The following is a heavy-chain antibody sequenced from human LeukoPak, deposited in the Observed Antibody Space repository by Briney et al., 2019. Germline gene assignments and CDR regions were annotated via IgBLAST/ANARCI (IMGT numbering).Heavy chain of an antibody. CDR1: GFTVSTNY. D-gene: IGHD3-22*01. V-gene: IGHV3-66*02. CDR2: IYSGDST. CDR3: AREAYYHDSSGYSYPDY. Sequence: GGSLILSCAASGFTVSTNYMSWVRQAPGMGLEWVSIIYSGDSTSYTDSVKGRFTISRDSTKNTLYLQMNGLRAEDTAVYFCAREAYYHDSSGYSYPDYWGQGTLVTVSS. J-gene: IGHJ4*02.